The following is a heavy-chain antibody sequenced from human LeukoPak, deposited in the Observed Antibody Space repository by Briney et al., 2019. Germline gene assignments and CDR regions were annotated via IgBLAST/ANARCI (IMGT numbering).Heavy chain of an antibody. Sequence: GGSLRLSCAASGFTFSSYWMSWVRQAPGEGLEWVANIKQDGSEKYYVDSVKGRFTISRDNAKNSLYLQMNSLRAEDTAVYYCARGFRGWYAEGFDYWGQGTLVTVSS. V-gene: IGHV3-7*01. CDR1: GFTFSSYW. J-gene: IGHJ4*02. CDR2: IKQDGSEK. CDR3: ARGFRGWYAEGFDY. D-gene: IGHD6-19*01.